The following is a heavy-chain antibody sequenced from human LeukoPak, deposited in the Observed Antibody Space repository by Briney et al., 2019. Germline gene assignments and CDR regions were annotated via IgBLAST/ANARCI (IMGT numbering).Heavy chain of an antibody. J-gene: IGHJ4*02. CDR3: ARVWELLDDY. CDR1: GFTFSSSA. CDR2: IVVGLGNT. D-gene: IGHD1-26*01. Sequence: SVKVSCRASGFTFSSSAVQWVRQARGQRLEGIGWIVVGLGNTDYAQKFQERVTITRDMSTSTAYMELSSLRSEDTAVYYCARVWELLDDYWGQGTLVTVSS. V-gene: IGHV1-58*01.